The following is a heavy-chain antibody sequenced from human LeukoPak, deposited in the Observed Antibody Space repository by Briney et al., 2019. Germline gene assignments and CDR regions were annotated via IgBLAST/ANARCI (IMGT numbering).Heavy chain of an antibody. CDR3: ATAIRLNYYDSSGYIPFLGFDY. J-gene: IGHJ4*02. CDR2: FDPEDGET. V-gene: IGHV1-24*01. Sequence: ASVKVSCKVSGYTLTELSMHWVRQAPGKGLEWMGGFDPEDGETIYAQKFQGRVTMTEDTYTDTAYMELSSLRSEDTAVYYCATAIRLNYYDSSGYIPFLGFDYWGQGTLVTVSS. CDR1: GYTLTELS. D-gene: IGHD3-22*01.